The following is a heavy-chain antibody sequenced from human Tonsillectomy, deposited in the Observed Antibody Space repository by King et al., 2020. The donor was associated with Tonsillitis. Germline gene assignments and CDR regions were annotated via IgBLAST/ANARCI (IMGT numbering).Heavy chain of an antibody. Sequence: VQLVESGGGLVQPGGSLRLSCAASGFSFSSHAMNWVRQAPGKGLEWVSVIYSDDSSKYYADSVKGRFTISRDNSKNTLYLRMNSLRAEDTAVYYCVTDSSLLSHNWFDPWRQGTLVTVSS. CDR3: VTDSSLLSHNWFDP. CDR2: IYSDDSSK. D-gene: IGHD2-2*01. CDR1: GFSFSSHA. J-gene: IGHJ5*02. V-gene: IGHV3-23*03.